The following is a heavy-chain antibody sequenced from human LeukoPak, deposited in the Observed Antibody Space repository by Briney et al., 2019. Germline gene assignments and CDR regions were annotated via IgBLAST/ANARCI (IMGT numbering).Heavy chain of an antibody. V-gene: IGHV3-23*01. J-gene: IGHJ5*02. D-gene: IGHD2-2*01. CDR3: ARQSQQLLTNWFDP. CDR2: ISGSGGST. CDR1: GFTFSSYA. Sequence: PGGSLRLSCAASGFTFSSYAMSWVRQAPGKGLEWVSAISGSGGSTYYADSVKGRFTISRDNSKNTLYLQMNSLRAEDTVVYYRARQSQQLLTNWFDPWGQGTLVTVSS.